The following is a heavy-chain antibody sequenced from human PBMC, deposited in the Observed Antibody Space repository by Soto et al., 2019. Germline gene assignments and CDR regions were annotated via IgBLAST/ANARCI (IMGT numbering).Heavy chain of an antibody. CDR2: IYSGGTT. V-gene: IGHV3-53*04. Sequence: EVQLVESGGVLVQPGGSLRLSCAASGFDVSSNYMSWVRQAPGKVLEWVSLIYSGGTTYYADSVKGRFTISRHSSKNTLYFQMNSLRVEDMAVYYCAGRTYWWGQGTMVTVSA. CDR1: GFDVSSNY. J-gene: IGHJ3*01. D-gene: IGHD1-26*01. CDR3: AGRTYW.